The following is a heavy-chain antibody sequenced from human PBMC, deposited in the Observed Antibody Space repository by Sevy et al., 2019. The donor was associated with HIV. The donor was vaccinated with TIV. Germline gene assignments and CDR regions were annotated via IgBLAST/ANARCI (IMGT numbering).Heavy chain of an antibody. J-gene: IGHJ6*02. CDR2: ISSSSSYI. V-gene: IGHV3-21*01. Sequence: GGSLRLSCAASGFTFSSYSMNWVRQAPGKGLEWVSSISSSSSYIYYADSVKGRFTISRDNAKNSLYLQMNSRRAEDTAVYYCARMGYCSSTSCYQLSYGMDVWGQGTTVTVSS. D-gene: IGHD2-2*01. CDR3: ARMGYCSSTSCYQLSYGMDV. CDR1: GFTFSSYS.